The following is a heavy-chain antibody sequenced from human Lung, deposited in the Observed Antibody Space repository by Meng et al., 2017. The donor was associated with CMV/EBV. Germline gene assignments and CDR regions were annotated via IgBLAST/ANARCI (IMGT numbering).Heavy chain of an antibody. J-gene: IGHJ6*04. V-gene: IGHV3-74*01. D-gene: IGHD2-15*01. Sequence: GESLKISCAASGFTFSTYWMHWVRKTPGTGLVWVSRINSDGSTTTYAESVKGRFTISRDNAKNTLYLKMSSLRAEDSAVYYCERDGKYCSSGTCDYYIMDLWGKGTTVTVSS. CDR1: GFTFSTYW. CDR3: ERDGKYCSSGTCDYYIMDL. CDR2: INSDGSTT.